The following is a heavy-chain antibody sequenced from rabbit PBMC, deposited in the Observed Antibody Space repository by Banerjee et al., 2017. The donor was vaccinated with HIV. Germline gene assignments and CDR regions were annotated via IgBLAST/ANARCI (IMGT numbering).Heavy chain of an antibody. CDR2: IYGTPSGSA. V-gene: IGHV1S40*01. CDR1: GFSFSGGYC. Sequence: QSLEESGGDLVKPGASLTLTCTASGFSFSGGYCMGWVRQAPGKGLEWNACIYGTPSGSAYYASWAKGRFTISKTSSTTVTLQMTSLTAADTATYFCARADGDGGYSYTLWGPGTLVTVS. CDR3: ARADGDGGYSYTL. D-gene: IGHD1-1*01. J-gene: IGHJ4*01.